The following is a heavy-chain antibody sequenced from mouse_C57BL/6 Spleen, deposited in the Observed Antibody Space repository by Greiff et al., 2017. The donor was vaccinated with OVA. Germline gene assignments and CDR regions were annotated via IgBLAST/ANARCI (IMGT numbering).Heavy chain of an antibody. CDR2: ISSGSSTI. V-gene: IGHV5-17*01. D-gene: IGHD1-1*01. CDR1: GFTFSDYG. Sequence: EVQLVESGGGLVKPGGSLKLSCAASGFTFSDYGMHWVRQAPEKGLEWVAYISSGSSTIYYADTVKGRFTISRDNAKYTLFLQMTSMRSEDTAMYYCAKKCTTGSMDYWGQGTAVTVSS. J-gene: IGHJ4*01. CDR3: AKKCTTGSMDY.